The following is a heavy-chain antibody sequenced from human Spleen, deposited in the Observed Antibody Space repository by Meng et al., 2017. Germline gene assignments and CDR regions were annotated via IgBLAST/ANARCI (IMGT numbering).Heavy chain of an antibody. J-gene: IGHJ4*02. Sequence: QVHLRAWGPGLLKPSETLSLTCFVSGGSFSDYYWSWIRQPPGKGLEWIGEINHSGSTNYNPSLESRATISVDTSQNNLSLKLSSVTAADSAVYYCARGPTTMAHDFDYWGQGTLVTVSS. V-gene: IGHV4-34*01. CDR2: INHSGST. CDR3: ARGPTTMAHDFDY. CDR1: GGSFSDYY. D-gene: IGHD4-11*01.